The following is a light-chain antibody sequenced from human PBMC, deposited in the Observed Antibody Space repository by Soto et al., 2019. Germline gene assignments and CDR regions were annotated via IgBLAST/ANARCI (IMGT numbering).Light chain of an antibody. V-gene: IGLV1-40*01. Sequence: QAVVTQPPSVSGAPGQTVTISCTGSSSNIGAGYDVHWYQQLPGTAPKLLIYGNSNRPSGVPDRFSGSKSGTSASLAITGLQAEDEADYYCQSYESSLSGYVFGTGTKLTVL. J-gene: IGLJ1*01. CDR2: GNS. CDR3: QSYESSLSGYV. CDR1: SSNIGAGYD.